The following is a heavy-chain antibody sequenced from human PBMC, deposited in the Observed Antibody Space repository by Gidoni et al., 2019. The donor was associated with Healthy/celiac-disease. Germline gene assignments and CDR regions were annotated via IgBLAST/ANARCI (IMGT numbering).Heavy chain of an antibody. J-gene: IGHJ4*02. V-gene: IGHV1-69*01. D-gene: IGHD2-2*01. CDR2: IIPIFGTA. CDR1: TFSSYA. Sequence: TFSSYAISWVRQAPGQGLEWMGGIIPIFGTANSAQKFQGRVTITADESTSTAYMELSSLRAEAPAVYYCAAYCSSTSCYEGGILDDWGQGTLVTVSS. CDR3: AAYCSSTSCYEGGILDD.